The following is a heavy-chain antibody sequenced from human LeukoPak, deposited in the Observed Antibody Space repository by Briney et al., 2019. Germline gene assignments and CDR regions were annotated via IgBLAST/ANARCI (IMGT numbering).Heavy chain of an antibody. D-gene: IGHD1-26*01. CDR3: ARGWVVGATIDY. Sequence: SETLSHTCAVYGGSFSGYYWSWIRQPPGKGLEWIGEINHSGSTNYNPSLKSRVTISVDTSKNQFSLKLSSVTAADTAVYYCARGWVVGATIDYWGQGTLVTVSS. CDR2: INHSGST. V-gene: IGHV4-34*01. CDR1: GGSFSGYY. J-gene: IGHJ4*02.